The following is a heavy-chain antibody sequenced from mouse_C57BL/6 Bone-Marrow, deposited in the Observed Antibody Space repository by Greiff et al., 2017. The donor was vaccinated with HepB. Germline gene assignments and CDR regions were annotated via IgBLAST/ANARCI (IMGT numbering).Heavy chain of an antibody. CDR2: ISSGGSYT. V-gene: IGHV5-6*01. D-gene: IGHD1-1*01. Sequence: EVQRVESGGDLVKPGGSLKLSCAASGFTFSSYGMSWVRQTPDKRLERVATISSGGSYTYYPDSVKGRFTISRDNAKNTLYLKMSSLKSEDTAMYYCARFTGNYAMDYWGQGTSVTVSS. CDR1: GFTFSSYG. J-gene: IGHJ4*01. CDR3: ARFTGNYAMDY.